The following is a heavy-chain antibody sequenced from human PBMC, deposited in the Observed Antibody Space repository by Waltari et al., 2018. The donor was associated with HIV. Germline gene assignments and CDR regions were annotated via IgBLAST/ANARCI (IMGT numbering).Heavy chain of an antibody. CDR1: GLTFKNAW. Sequence: VQLVESGGALVTPGGSLKISCAVSGLTFKNAWLRWARQAPGKGLQWLGHIRSKTDGGATDYAAPLSGRFAISTDDFNNTMFLEMKTLKVDDTAVYYCTTFEMGTTRNFWGQGTLVTVSS. J-gene: IGHJ4*02. V-gene: IGHV3-15*02. D-gene: IGHD1-26*01. CDR2: IRSKTDGGAT. CDR3: TTFEMGTTRNF.